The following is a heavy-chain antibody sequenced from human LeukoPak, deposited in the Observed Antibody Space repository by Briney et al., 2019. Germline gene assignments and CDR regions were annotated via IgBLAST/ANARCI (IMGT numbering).Heavy chain of an antibody. CDR2: IGISGSYK. D-gene: IGHD5-24*01. CDR3: AREMSTIQDLDY. V-gene: IGHV3-21*01. Sequence: PGGSLRLSCTASGFTFSNYAMNWVRQAPGKGLEWVSSIGISGSYKFYADSVKGRFAISRDNAKNSLYLQMNSLRAEDTAVYYCAREMSTIQDLDYWGQGTLVTVSS. J-gene: IGHJ4*02. CDR1: GFTFSNYA.